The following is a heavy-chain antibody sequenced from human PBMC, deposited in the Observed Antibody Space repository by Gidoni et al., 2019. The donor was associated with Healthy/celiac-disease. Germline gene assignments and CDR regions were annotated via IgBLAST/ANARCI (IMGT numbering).Heavy chain of an antibody. CDR1: GGSISSAGYY. CDR3: ARVGSSSSSAYYYYGMDV. Sequence: QVQLQESVPGLVKPSQTLSLTCTVSGGSISSAGYYCSWLRQHPGKGLEWLGYLYYSGSTYYNPSIKSRVTISGDTSKNQFSLKLSSVTAADTAVYYCARVGSSSSSAYYYYGMDVWGQGTTVTVSS. J-gene: IGHJ6*02. V-gene: IGHV4-31*03. CDR2: LYYSGST. D-gene: IGHD6-6*01.